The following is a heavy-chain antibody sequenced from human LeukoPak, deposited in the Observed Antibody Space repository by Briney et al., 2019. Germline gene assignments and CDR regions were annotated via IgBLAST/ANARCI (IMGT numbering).Heavy chain of an antibody. CDR2: IYTSGST. J-gene: IGHJ3*02. V-gene: IGHV4-4*07. Sequence: SETLSLTCTVSGGSISSYYWSWIRQPAGKGLEWIWRIYTSGSTNYNPSLKSRVTISVDKSKNQFSLKLSSVTAADTAVYYCAREALPGYSSGWYGSYDSSGYYYKEAFDIWGQGTMVTVSS. D-gene: IGHD3-22*01. CDR3: AREALPGYSSGWYGSYDSSGYYYKEAFDI. CDR1: GGSISSYY.